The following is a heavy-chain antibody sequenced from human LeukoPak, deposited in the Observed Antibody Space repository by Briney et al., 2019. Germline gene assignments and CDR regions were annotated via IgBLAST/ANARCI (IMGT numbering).Heavy chain of an antibody. D-gene: IGHD4-23*01. CDR1: GGSFSGYY. Sequence: SETLSLTRAVYGGSFSGYYWSWIRQPPGKGLEWIGEINHSGSTNYNPSLKSRVTISVDTSKNQFSLKLSSVTAADTAVYYRARVQGLRWTLGHAALTRGFAYHYGMDVWGQGTTVTVSS. V-gene: IGHV4-34*01. J-gene: IGHJ6*02. CDR3: ARVQGLRWTLGHAALTRGFAYHYGMDV. CDR2: INHSGST.